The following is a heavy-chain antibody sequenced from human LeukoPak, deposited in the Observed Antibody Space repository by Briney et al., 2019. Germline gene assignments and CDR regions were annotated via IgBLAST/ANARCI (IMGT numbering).Heavy chain of an antibody. CDR1: GFTFSSYS. V-gene: IGHV3-21*01. J-gene: IGHJ4*02. Sequence: PGGSLRLSCAASGFTFSSYSMNWVRQAPGKGLEWVSSISSSSNYIYYADSVKGRFTISRDNAKNSLYLQMNSLRAEDTAVYYCARGGWYSSSPGGYYFDNWGQGTLVTVSS. CDR3: ARGGWYSSSPGGYYFDN. D-gene: IGHD6-6*01. CDR2: ISSSSNYI.